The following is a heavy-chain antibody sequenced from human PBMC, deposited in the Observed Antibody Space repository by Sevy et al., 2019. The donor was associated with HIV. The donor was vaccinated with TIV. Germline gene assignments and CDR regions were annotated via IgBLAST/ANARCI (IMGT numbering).Heavy chain of an antibody. Sequence: GGSLRLSCAASGFTFSSYWMSWVRHAPGKGLEWVANIKQDGSEKYYVDSVKGRFTISRDNAKNSLYLQMNSLRAEDTAVYYCASLAWLRDSDAFDIWGQGTMVTVSS. CDR1: GFTFSSYW. D-gene: IGHD5-12*01. CDR3: ASLAWLRDSDAFDI. CDR2: IKQDGSEK. J-gene: IGHJ3*02. V-gene: IGHV3-7*03.